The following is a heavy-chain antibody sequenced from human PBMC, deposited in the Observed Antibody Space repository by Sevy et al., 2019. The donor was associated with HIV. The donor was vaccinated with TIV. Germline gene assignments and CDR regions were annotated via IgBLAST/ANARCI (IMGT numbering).Heavy chain of an antibody. CDR1: GGSISGHY. V-gene: IGHV4-59*11. J-gene: IGHJ4*02. CDR3: ARGGALTYYDTSGFQNYFDS. D-gene: IGHD3-22*01. CDR2: MYDSGSS. Sequence: SETLSLTCTVSGGSISGHYWGWIRQSPGKGLEWIAYMYDSGSSNYNTSLRSRVTISVDTSKNQISLRLSSVTAADTAVYYCARGGALTYYDTSGFQNYFDSWGPGNLVNVSS.